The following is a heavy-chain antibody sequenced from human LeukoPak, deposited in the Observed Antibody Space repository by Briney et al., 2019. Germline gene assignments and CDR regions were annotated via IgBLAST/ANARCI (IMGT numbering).Heavy chain of an antibody. J-gene: IGHJ3*02. V-gene: IGHV3-23*01. D-gene: IGHD5-12*01. CDR2: ISASAGST. Sequence: GGSLRLSCAASKFTFSTYAMSCVRQAPGNGLEWVSLISASAGSTYYADSVKGRFTISRDNSKNTLYLQMNSLRVEDTAVYYCTTVGLDYSYIWGQGTMVTVSS. CDR1: KFTFSTYA. CDR3: TTVGLDYSYI.